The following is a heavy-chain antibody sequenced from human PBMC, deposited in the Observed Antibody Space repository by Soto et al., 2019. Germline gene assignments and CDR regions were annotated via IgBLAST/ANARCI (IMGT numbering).Heavy chain of an antibody. CDR3: ARRAFVVVVAATHFFDY. CDR1: GGSISSYY. CDR2: IYYSGST. J-gene: IGHJ4*02. V-gene: IGHV4-59*08. D-gene: IGHD2-15*01. Sequence: PSETLSLTCTVSGGSISSYYWSWIRQPPGKGLEWIGYIYYSGSTNYNPSLKSRVTISVDRSKNQFSLKLSSVTAADTAVYYCARRAFVVVVAATHFFDYWGQGTPVTVSS.